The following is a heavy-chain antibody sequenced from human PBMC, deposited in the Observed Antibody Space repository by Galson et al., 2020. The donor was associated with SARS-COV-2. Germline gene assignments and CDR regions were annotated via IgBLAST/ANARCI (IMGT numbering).Heavy chain of an antibody. J-gene: IGHJ4*02. V-gene: IGHV3-48*02. Sequence: GGSLRLSCAASGFPFYSYSMNWVRQAPGKGLEWVSYISSSGTTIYYADSVKGRFTISRENAKESLFLQMSGLRDDDTAVYYCVRDGDYYYTSHEGLWGQGTLVTVSS. CDR1: GFPFYSYS. CDR2: ISSSGTTI. D-gene: IGHD3-22*01. CDR3: VRDGDYYYTSHEGL.